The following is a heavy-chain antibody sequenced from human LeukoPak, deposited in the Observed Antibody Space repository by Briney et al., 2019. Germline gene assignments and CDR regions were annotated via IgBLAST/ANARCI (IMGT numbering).Heavy chain of an antibody. D-gene: IGHD2-21*01. CDR3: ARDRCSATGCYSPLDF. Sequence: ASVKVSCKASGYTFTTYPVSWVRQAPGQGLEWMGWISAYSGNTEYAQTLQGRVIMTADTSTDTTYMELRNLTSDDTAIYYCARDRCSATGCYSPLDFWGQGTLVAVSS. J-gene: IGHJ4*02. V-gene: IGHV1-18*04. CDR2: ISAYSGNT. CDR1: GYTFTTYP.